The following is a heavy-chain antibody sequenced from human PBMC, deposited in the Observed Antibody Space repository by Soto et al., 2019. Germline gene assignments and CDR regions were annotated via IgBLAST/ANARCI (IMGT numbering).Heavy chain of an antibody. CDR1: GGSISSSSYY. V-gene: IGHV4-39*01. D-gene: IGHD3-16*01. Sequence: TSETLSLTCTVPGGSISSSSYYWGWIRQPPGKGLEWIGSIYSSGSTYYNPSLKSRVTISVDTSKNQFSLKLSSVTAADTAVYYCARHAGGYYYYMDVWGKGTTVTVSS. CDR2: IYSSGST. CDR3: ARHAGGYYYYMDV. J-gene: IGHJ6*03.